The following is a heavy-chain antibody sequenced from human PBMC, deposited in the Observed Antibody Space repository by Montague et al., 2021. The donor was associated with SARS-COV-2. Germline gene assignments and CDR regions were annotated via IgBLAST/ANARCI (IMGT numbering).Heavy chain of an antibody. V-gene: IGHV4-59*01. CDR2: IYYSGST. CDR3: ARGDGHYYGSGTYPYY. J-gene: IGHJ4*02. CDR1: GASISSYY. Sequence: SETLSLTCTVSGASISSYYWTWIRQPPGKGLEWIGFIYYSGSTNYNPSLKSRVTMSVDTSKNQFSLKLSSVTAADTAVYYCARGDGHYYGSGTYPYYWGQGTLVTVSS. D-gene: IGHD3-10*01.